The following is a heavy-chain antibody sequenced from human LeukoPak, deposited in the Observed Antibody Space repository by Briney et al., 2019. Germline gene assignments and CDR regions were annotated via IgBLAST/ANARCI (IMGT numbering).Heavy chain of an antibody. Sequence: GGSLRLSCAASGFTVSSNYMNWFRQAPGKGLEWVSIIYSGGSTYYADSVKGRFTISRDNSKNTLYLQMNSLRVEDTAVYYCARTDYSHFDYWGQGTLVTVSS. CDR1: GFTVSSNY. D-gene: IGHD3-16*01. CDR3: ARTDYSHFDY. V-gene: IGHV3-66*02. CDR2: IYSGGST. J-gene: IGHJ4*02.